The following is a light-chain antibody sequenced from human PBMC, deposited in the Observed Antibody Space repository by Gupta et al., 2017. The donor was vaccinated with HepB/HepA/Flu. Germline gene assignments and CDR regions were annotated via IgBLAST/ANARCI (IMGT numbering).Light chain of an antibody. CDR2: KDK. CDR1: ALADQY. CDR3: QSTDSTCTKFV. V-gene: IGLV3-25*03. J-gene: IGLJ1*01. Sequence: SSELTQPPSMSVSPGQTARITCSGDALADQYSYWYQQKPGQAPLLIMSKDKERPSGIPERFSGSSSGTTVTLTISGVQAEDEADYYCQSTDSTCTKFVFGAGTWVTVL.